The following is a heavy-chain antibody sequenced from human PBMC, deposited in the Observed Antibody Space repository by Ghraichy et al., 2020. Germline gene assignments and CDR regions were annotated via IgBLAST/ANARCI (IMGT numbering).Heavy chain of an antibody. Sequence: SETLSLTCAVSGFSISSIYYWGWIRQPPGKGLEWIGSIYYSGSTYCNPSLKSRVTISVDTSNNHFSLNLNSVTAADTAVYYCARRWTGGVFDIWGQGTMVTVSS. J-gene: IGHJ3*02. V-gene: IGHV4-38-2*01. CDR2: IYYSGST. CDR3: ARRWTGGVFDI. CDR1: GFSISSIYY. D-gene: IGHD2-8*02.